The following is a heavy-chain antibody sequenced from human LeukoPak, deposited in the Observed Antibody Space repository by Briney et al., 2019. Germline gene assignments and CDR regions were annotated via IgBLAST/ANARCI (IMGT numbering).Heavy chain of an antibody. D-gene: IGHD3-9*01. V-gene: IGHV1-69*13. CDR3: ARDLLERYDILTGYSPQYYYYGMDV. J-gene: IGHJ6*02. CDR1: GGTFSSYA. Sequence: ASVKVSCTASGGTFSSYAISWVRQAPGQGLEWMGGIIPIFGTANYAQKFQGRVTITADESTSTAYMELSSLRSEDTAVYYCARDLLERYDILTGYSPQYYYYGMDVWGQGTTVTVSS. CDR2: IIPIFGTA.